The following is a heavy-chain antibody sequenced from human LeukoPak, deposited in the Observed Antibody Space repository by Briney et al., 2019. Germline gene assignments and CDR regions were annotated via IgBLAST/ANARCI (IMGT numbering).Heavy chain of an antibody. J-gene: IGHJ4*02. CDR3: ARGSNYGDY. Sequence: SETLSLTCTVPGGAISSYYWSWIRQPPGKGLEWIGYVSYTGDASQNPSLRGRVTMSVDTSNNQVSLELSSVTAADTAVYYCARGSNYGDYWGQGTLVTVSS. V-gene: IGHV4-59*01. CDR1: GGAISSYY. CDR2: VSYTGDA. D-gene: IGHD3-10*01.